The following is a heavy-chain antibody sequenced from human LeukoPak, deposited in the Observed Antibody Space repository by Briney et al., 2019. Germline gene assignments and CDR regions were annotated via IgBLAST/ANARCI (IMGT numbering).Heavy chain of an antibody. CDR1: GYTFTTYD. CDR3: ARRNTAMVAGLDY. J-gene: IGHJ4*02. CDR2: MNPNSGNT. V-gene: IGHV1-8*01. Sequence: ASVKVSCKASGYTFTTYDINWVRQPTGQGPEWMGWMNPNSGNTGYAQKFQGRVTMTRNTSRSTAFMKLSGLRSEDTAVYFCARRNTAMVAGLDYWGQGSLVTVSS. D-gene: IGHD5-18*01.